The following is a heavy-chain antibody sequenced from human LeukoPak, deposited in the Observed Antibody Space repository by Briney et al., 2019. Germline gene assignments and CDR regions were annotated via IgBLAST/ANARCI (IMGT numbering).Heavy chain of an antibody. CDR2: IYSSGST. J-gene: IGHJ4*02. CDR1: GGSFNSYY. D-gene: IGHD2-15*01. V-gene: IGHV4-59*01. Sequence: SETLSLTCTVSGGSFNSYYWTWIRQPPGKGLEWIGHIYSSGSTNFNPSLKSRVAMSVDTSKNQFSLKLNSVTSADTAVYYCARWGYCSGDICYSGYYDYWGQGTLVTVSS. CDR3: ARWGYCSGDICYSGYYDY.